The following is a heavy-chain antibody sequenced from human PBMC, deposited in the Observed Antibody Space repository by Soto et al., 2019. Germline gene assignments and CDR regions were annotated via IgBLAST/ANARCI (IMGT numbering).Heavy chain of an antibody. CDR3: ARSGLPDPVVVVGHTPFDP. CDR2: ISAYNGDT. Sequence: QVQLVQPGAEVKKPGASVKVSCKASGYTFTNYDINWVRQAPGQGLEWMGWISAYNGDTNYAQKLQGRVTMTTDTSTSTAYMELRSLRSADTAVYYCARSGLPDPVVVVGHTPFDPWGQGTLVTVSS. CDR1: GYTFTNYD. D-gene: IGHD2-15*01. V-gene: IGHV1-18*01. J-gene: IGHJ5*02.